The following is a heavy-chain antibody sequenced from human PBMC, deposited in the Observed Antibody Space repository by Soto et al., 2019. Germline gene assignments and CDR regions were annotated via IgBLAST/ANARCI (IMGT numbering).Heavy chain of an antibody. CDR3: ARLATTVSTPNY. D-gene: IGHD4-17*01. CDR2: IHYRGST. J-gene: IGHJ4*02. Sequence: SETLSLTCAVSGGSVSVDSYYWAWIRQPPGKGLEWIATIHYRGSTYYATSLKSRVTISIDTSKNQFSLMLASVTATDTAFYYCARLATTVSTPNYWGQGXLVTVSS. V-gene: IGHV4-39*01. CDR1: GGSVSVDSYY.